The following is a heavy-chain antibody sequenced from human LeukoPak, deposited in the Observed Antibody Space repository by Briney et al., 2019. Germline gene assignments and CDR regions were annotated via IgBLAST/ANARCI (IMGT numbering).Heavy chain of an antibody. J-gene: IGHJ4*02. CDR2: INPSGRST. D-gene: IGHD6-13*01. CDR1: GYTFTSYY. Sequence: GASVKVSCKASGYTFTSYYMHWVRQAPGHGLEWMGIINPSGRSTSYAQKFQGRVTMTRDTSTSTVYMDLSSLRSEDTAVYYCAREGYSSPGEIDYWGQGTLVTVSS. V-gene: IGHV1-46*01. CDR3: AREGYSSPGEIDY.